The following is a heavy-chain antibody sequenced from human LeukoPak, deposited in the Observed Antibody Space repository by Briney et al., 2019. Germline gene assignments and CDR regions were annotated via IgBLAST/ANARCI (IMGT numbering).Heavy chain of an antibody. D-gene: IGHD5-24*01. CDR3: ARVRDGYNDAYDI. Sequence: GASVKVSCKTSGYTFTSYNLHWVRQAPGQRLEGMGIIKPSGDNTHYAQKFQGRFTMTSDTSTSSVYMELSSLISADTAVYYCARVRDGYNDAYDIWGQGTMVTVTS. CDR1: GYTFTSYN. V-gene: IGHV1-46*01. CDR2: IKPSGDNT. J-gene: IGHJ3*02.